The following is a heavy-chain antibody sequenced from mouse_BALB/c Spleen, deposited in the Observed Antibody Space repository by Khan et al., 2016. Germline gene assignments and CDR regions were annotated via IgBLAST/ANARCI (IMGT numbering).Heavy chain of an antibody. V-gene: IGHV3-2*02. CDR3: ARSGFAY. CDR1: GYSITSDYA. CDR2: ISYSGST. Sequence: EVQLQESGPGLVKPSQSLSLTCTVTGYSITSDYAWNWIRQFPGNKLEWMGYISYSGSTSYNPSLKSRISITRDTSKNQFFLQLNSVTTEDTATXYGARSGFAYWGQGTLVTVSA. J-gene: IGHJ3*01.